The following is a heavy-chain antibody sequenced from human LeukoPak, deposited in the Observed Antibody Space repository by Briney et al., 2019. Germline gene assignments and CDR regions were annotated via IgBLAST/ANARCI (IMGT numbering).Heavy chain of an antibody. CDR3: ATSPNYDILTGYYRN. CDR2: ISWNSGSI. D-gene: IGHD3-9*01. J-gene: IGHJ4*02. Sequence: GGSLRLSCAASGFTFDDYAMHWVRQAPGKGLEWVSGISWNSGSIGYADSVKGRFTIYRDNAKNSLYPQMNSLRAEDTALYYCATSPNYDILTGYYRNWGQGTLVTVSS. CDR1: GFTFDDYA. V-gene: IGHV3-9*01.